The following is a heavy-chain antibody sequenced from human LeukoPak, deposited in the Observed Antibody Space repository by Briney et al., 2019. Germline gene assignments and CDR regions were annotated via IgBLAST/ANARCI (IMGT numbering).Heavy chain of an antibody. D-gene: IGHD6-6*01. CDR2: IKQDGSEK. CDR3: AKGRYWSSSFFDY. V-gene: IGHV3-7*03. J-gene: IGHJ4*02. CDR1: GFTFTTYW. Sequence: GGSLRLSCAASGFTFTTYWMSWVRQAPGKGLEWVANIKQDGSEKYYVDSVKGRFTISRDNAKNSLYLQMNSLRAEDMALYYCAKGRYWSSSFFDYWGQGTLVTVSS.